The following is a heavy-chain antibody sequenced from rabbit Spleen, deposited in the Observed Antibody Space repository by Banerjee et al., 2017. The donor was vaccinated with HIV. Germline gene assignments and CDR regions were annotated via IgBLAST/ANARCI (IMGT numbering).Heavy chain of an antibody. Sequence: ELVESGGGLVQPGESLTLTCTASGFSLDSDYVMCWVHQAPGTGLEWIACINSVTYKSVYAKWAKGPFTISRTTSLNTVTLQMTRVTAADTATYFCARDLPDVIGWNFDLWGPGTLVTVS. CDR2: INSVTYKS. J-gene: IGHJ4*01. CDR3: ARDLPDVIGWNFDL. CDR1: GFSLDSDYV. V-gene: IGHV1S47*01. D-gene: IGHD1-1*01.